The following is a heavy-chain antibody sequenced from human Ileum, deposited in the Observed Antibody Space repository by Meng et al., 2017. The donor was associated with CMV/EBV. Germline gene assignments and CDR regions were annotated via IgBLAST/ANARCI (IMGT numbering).Heavy chain of an antibody. CDR1: GYPFTGHY. Sequence: QGQRVRVGAEGRRPGASVTFSFKASGYPFTGHYMHWVRQAPGQGLEWMGWINPNSGDTNYAQNFQGRVTMTRDTSISTAYMELTSLRSDDTAVYYCARRAVLGPLPYLDQWGQGTLVTVSS. V-gene: IGHV1-2*02. D-gene: IGHD6-19*01. J-gene: IGHJ4*02. CDR3: ARRAVLGPLPYLDQ. CDR2: INPNSGDT.